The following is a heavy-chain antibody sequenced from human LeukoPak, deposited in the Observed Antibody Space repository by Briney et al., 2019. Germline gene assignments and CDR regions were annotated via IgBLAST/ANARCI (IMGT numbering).Heavy chain of an antibody. CDR3: ASSSQGIAAKYNWSDP. D-gene: IGHD6-13*01. J-gene: IGHJ5*02. Sequence: SVKVSCKASGGTFSSYAISWVRQAPGQGLEWMGGIIPIFGTANYAQKFQGRVTITADESTSTAYMELSSLRSEDTAVYYCASSSQGIAAKYNWSDPWGQGTLVTVSS. V-gene: IGHV1-69*13. CDR1: GGTFSSYA. CDR2: IIPIFGTA.